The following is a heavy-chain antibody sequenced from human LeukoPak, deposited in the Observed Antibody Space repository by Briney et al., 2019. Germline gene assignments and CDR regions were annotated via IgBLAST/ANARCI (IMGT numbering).Heavy chain of an antibody. Sequence: SETLSLTCTVSGGSISSSSYYWGWIRQPPGKGLEWIGSIYYTGSTYYNPSLKSRVTISVDTSKNQFSLKLSSVTAADTAVYYCARLHYGGNYGYYYYMDVWGKGATVTISS. J-gene: IGHJ6*03. CDR1: GGSISSSSYY. V-gene: IGHV4-39*01. CDR2: IYYTGST. CDR3: ARLHYGGNYGYYYYMDV. D-gene: IGHD4-23*01.